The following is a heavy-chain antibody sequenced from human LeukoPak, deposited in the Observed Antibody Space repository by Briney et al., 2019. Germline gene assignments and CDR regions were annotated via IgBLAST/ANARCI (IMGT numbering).Heavy chain of an antibody. CDR2: INPNSGGT. Sequence: ASVKVSCKASGYTFTSYAMHWVRQAPGQGLEWVGWINPNSGGTSYAQKFQGRVTMTRDTSISTAYMDLSRLRSDDTAVYYCARGVTARGFYYYMDVWGKGTTVTISS. D-gene: IGHD2-21*02. CDR3: ARGVTARGFYYYMDV. CDR1: GYTFTSYA. V-gene: IGHV1-2*02. J-gene: IGHJ6*03.